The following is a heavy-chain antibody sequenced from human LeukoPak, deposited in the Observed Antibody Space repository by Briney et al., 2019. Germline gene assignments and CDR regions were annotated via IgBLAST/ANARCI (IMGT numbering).Heavy chain of an antibody. D-gene: IGHD3-22*01. V-gene: IGHV3-66*02. CDR2: IYTGGST. CDR3: AKTYYYDSSGYRVFGY. CDR1: GFTVSSNY. J-gene: IGHJ4*02. Sequence: GGSLRLSCAASGFTVSSNYMSWVRQAPGKGLEWVSAIYTGGSTYYADSVKGRFTISRDNSKNTLYLQMNSLRAEDTAVYYCAKTYYYDSSGYRVFGYWGQGTLVTVSS.